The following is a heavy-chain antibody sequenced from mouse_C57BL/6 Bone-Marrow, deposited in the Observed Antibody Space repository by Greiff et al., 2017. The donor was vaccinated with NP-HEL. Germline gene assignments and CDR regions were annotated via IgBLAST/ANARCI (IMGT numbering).Heavy chain of an antibody. CDR1: GYSITSGYD. CDR2: ISYSGST. D-gene: IGHD2-5*01. CDR3: ARAAYYSNSAWFAY. Sequence: ESGPGMVKPSQSLSLTCTVTGYSITSGYDWHWIRHFPGNKLEWMGYISYSGSTNYNPSLKSRISITHDTSKNHFFLKLNSVTTEDTATYYCARAAYYSNSAWFAYWGQGTLVTVSA. V-gene: IGHV3-1*01. J-gene: IGHJ3*01.